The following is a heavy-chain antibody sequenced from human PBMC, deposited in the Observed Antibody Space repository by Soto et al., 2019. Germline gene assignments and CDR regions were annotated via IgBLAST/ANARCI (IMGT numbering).Heavy chain of an antibody. CDR2: ISSSSSTI. CDR1: GFTFSSYS. V-gene: IGHV3-48*02. D-gene: IGHD6-19*01. CDR3: ARVAGTYYYYGMDV. J-gene: IGHJ6*02. Sequence: GGSLRLSCAASGFTFSSYSMNWVRQAPGKGLEWVSYISSSSSTIYYADSVKGRFTISRDNAKNSLYLQMNSLRDEDTAVYYCARVAGTYYYYGMDVWGQGXTVTVSS.